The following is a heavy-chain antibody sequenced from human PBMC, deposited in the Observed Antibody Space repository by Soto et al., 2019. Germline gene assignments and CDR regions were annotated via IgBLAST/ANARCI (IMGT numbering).Heavy chain of an antibody. D-gene: IGHD5-18*01. CDR3: ERHMDSYGPLFDC. CDR1: GNRFTSYG. V-gene: IGHV5-10-1*01. CDR2: IDPSDSYT. J-gene: IGHJ4*02. Sequence: PXESLKVTWQCSGNRFTSYGISWVRQMPGKGLEWMGRIDPSDSYTNYSPSFQGHVTISADKSISTAYLQWSSLKASDTAMYYCERHMDSYGPLFDCWGQGTLVTVSS.